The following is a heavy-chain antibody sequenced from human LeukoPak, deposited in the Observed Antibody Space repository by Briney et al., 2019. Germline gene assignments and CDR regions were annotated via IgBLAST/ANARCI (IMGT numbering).Heavy chain of an antibody. J-gene: IGHJ3*02. Sequence: SETLSLTCTVSGGSISSYYWSWIRQPPGKGLEWIGYIHYSGSTNYNPSLKSRVTISVDTSKNQFSLKLSSVTAADTAVYYCARRVAVMIVARDDDAFDIWGQGTMLTVSS. CDR3: ARRVAVMIVARDDDAFDI. V-gene: IGHV4-59*08. D-gene: IGHD3-22*01. CDR1: GGSISSYY. CDR2: IHYSGST.